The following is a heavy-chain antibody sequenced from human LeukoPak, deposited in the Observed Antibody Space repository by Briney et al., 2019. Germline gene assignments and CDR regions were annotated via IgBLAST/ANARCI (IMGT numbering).Heavy chain of an antibody. D-gene: IGHD7-27*01. J-gene: IGHJ4*02. V-gene: IGHV1-69*06. CDR1: GYTFTSYG. CDR3: ARPNAESVGNYFDY. Sequence: GASVKVSCKASGYTFTSYGISWVRQAPGQGLEWMGGIIPIFGTANYAQKFQGRVTITADKSTSTAYMELSSLRSEDTAVYYCARPNAESVGNYFDYWGQGTLVTVSS. CDR2: IIPIFGTA.